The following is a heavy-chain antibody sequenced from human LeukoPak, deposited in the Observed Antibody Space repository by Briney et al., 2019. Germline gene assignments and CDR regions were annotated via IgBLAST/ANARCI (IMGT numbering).Heavy chain of an antibody. J-gene: IGHJ4*02. D-gene: IGHD3-22*01. Sequence: SETLSLTCTVSGGSISSGGYYWSWIRQHPGKGLEWIGYIYYSGSTYYNPSLKSRVTISVDTSKNQFSLKLSSVTAADTAVYYCARAYDSSGYAIFFDYWGQGTLVTVSS. V-gene: IGHV4-31*03. CDR1: GGSISSGGYY. CDR2: IYYSGST. CDR3: ARAYDSSGYAIFFDY.